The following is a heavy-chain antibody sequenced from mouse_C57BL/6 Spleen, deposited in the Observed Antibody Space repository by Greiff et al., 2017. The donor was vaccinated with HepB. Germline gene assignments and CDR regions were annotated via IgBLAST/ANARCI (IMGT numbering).Heavy chain of an antibody. CDR2: IYPGDGDT. D-gene: IGHD3-2*02. J-gene: IGHJ2*01. CDR3: ARERGQLRLRGNYFDY. Sequence: VKLMESGPELVKPGASVKISCKASGYAFSSSWMNWVKQRPGKGLEWIGRIYPGDGDTNYNGKFKGKATLTADKSSSTAYMQLSSLTSEDSAVYFCARERGQLRLRGNYFDYWGQGTTLTVSS. V-gene: IGHV1-82*01. CDR1: GYAFSSSW.